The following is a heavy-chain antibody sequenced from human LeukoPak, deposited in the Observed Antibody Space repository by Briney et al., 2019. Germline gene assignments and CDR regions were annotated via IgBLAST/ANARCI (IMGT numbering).Heavy chain of an antibody. CDR3: ARDPVAGTAHFDY. Sequence: GASVKVSCKASGGTFSSYAISWVRQAPGQGLEWMGRIIPILGIANYAQKFQGRVTITANKSTSTAYMELSSLRSEDTAVYYCARDPVAGTAHFDYWGQGTLVTVSS. V-gene: IGHV1-69*04. J-gene: IGHJ4*02. CDR1: GGTFSSYA. CDR2: IIPILGIA. D-gene: IGHD6-19*01.